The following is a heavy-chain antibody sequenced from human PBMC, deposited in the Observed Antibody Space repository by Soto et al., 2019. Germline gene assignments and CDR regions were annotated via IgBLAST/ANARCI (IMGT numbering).Heavy chain of an antibody. Sequence: ASVKVSCKASGYTFTSYYMHWVRQAPGQGLEWMGIINPSGGSTSYAQKFQGRVTMTRDTSTSTVYMELSSLRSEDTAVYYCASAPRTYCGGDCYFPYYFDYWGQGTLVTVSS. D-gene: IGHD2-21*02. J-gene: IGHJ4*02. CDR1: GYTFTSYY. CDR2: INPSGGST. CDR3: ASAPRTYCGGDCYFPYYFDY. V-gene: IGHV1-46*03.